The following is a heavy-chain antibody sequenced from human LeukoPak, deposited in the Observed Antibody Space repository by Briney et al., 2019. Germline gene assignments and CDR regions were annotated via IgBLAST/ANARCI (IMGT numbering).Heavy chain of an antibody. V-gene: IGHV3-15*01. CDR2: IKSKTDGGTT. CDR3: TTDDKRYFDWLDAFDI. CDR1: GFTFSNYA. J-gene: IGHJ3*02. Sequence: PGGSLRLSCAASGFTFSNYAMSWVRQAPGKGLEWVGRIKSKTDGGTTDYAAPVKGRFTISRDDSKNTLYLQMNSLKTEDTAVYYCTTDDKRYFDWLDAFDIWGQGTMVTVSS. D-gene: IGHD3-9*01.